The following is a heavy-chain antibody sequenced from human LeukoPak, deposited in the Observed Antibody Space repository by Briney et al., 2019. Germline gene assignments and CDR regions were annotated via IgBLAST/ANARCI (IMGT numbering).Heavy chain of an antibody. J-gene: IGHJ2*01. CDR1: GGSFSGYY. D-gene: IGHD6-19*01. V-gene: IGHV4-59*01. CDR2: IYYSGST. Sequence: PSETLSLTCAVYGGSFSGYYWSWIRQPPGKGLEWIGYIYYSGSTNYNPSLKSRVTISVDTSKNQFSLKLSSVTAADTAVYYCARDPYSSGFDLWGRGTLVTVSS. CDR3: ARDPYSSGFDL.